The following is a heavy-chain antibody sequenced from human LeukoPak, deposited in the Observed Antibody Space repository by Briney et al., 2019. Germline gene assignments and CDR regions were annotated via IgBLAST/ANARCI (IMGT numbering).Heavy chain of an antibody. CDR2: ISGSGGST. CDR1: GFTFSSYA. CDR3: ARAGRDPPFNYFDY. V-gene: IGHV3-23*01. Sequence: GGSLRLSCAASGFTFSSYAMSWVRQAPGKGLEWVSAISGSGGSTYYADSVKGRFTISRDNSKNTLYLQMNSLRAEDTAVYYCARAGRDPPFNYFDYWVQGTPVTVSS. D-gene: IGHD1-14*01. J-gene: IGHJ4*02.